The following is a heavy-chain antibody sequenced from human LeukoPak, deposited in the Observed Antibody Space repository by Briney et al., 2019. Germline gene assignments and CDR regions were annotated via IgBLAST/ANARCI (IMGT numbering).Heavy chain of an antibody. CDR3: ARDASGWGFTDY. Sequence: HAGGSLRLSCAASGFTFSSYDMHWVRQAPGKGLEWVSYISSSYSTMYYADSVRGRFTISRDNAKNSLYLQMNSLRDEDTAVYYCARDASGWGFTDYWGQGTLVTVSS. J-gene: IGHJ4*02. V-gene: IGHV3-48*02. D-gene: IGHD6-19*01. CDR2: ISSSYSTM. CDR1: GFTFSSYD.